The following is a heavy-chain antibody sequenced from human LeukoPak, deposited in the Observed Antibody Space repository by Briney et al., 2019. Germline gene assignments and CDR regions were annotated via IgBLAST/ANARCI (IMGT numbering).Heavy chain of an antibody. V-gene: IGHV5-51*01. Sequence: GESLKISCKGSGYSFTNYWIGWVRQMPGKGLEWMGIISPADSDTRYSPSFQGQVTISADKSITTAYLQWSSLKASDTAIYYCARREETSMVAYWGQGTPVTVSS. CDR3: ARREETSMVAY. CDR1: GYSFTNYW. D-gene: IGHD5-18*01. J-gene: IGHJ4*02. CDR2: ISPADSDT.